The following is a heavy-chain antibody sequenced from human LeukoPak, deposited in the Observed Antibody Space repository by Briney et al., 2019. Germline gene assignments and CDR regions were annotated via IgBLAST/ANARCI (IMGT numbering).Heavy chain of an antibody. CDR2: IIPILGIA. CDR3: ARGKMDTAMVVISYYYMDV. CDR1: GGTFSSYA. D-gene: IGHD5-18*01. V-gene: IGHV1-69*04. J-gene: IGHJ6*03. Sequence: ASVKVSCKASGGTFSSYAISWVRQAPGQGLEWMGRIIPILGIANYAQKFQGRVTITADKSTSTAYMELSSLRSEDTAVYYCARGKMDTAMVVISYYYMDVWGKGTTVTVSS.